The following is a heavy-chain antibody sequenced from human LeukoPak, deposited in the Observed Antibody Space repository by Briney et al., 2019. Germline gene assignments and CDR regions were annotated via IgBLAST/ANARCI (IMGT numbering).Heavy chain of an antibody. J-gene: IGHJ4*02. CDR2: IYYSVST. D-gene: IGHD5-24*01. CDR3: ARLRQSRDGYNLIRKPEISDY. CDR1: VGSLSRSSYY. Sequence: PPETPCLTPAVSVGSLSRSSYYGGSIRQPPGNGLGWVGSIYYSVSTYYNPPRKSRVTTSVDTSKHQFSRKLSSEPAAHTAVYYCARLRQSRDGYNLIRKPEISDYWGQGTLVTVSS. V-gene: IGHV4-39*01.